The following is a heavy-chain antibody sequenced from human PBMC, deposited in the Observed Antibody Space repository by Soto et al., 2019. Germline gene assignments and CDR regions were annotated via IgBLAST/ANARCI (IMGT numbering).Heavy chain of an antibody. CDR1: GFTFSSYS. D-gene: IGHD4-17*01. CDR3: ARCWATHLDY. J-gene: IGHJ4*02. CDR2: ISSGSSTI. Sequence: EVQLVESGGGLVQPGGSLRLSCAASGFTFSSYSMNWVRQAPGKGLEWVSYISSGSSTIYYADSVKGRFTISRDNAKNGLYLHMNRLRAGDTAVYCCARCWATHLDYWGQGTLVTVSS. V-gene: IGHV3-48*04.